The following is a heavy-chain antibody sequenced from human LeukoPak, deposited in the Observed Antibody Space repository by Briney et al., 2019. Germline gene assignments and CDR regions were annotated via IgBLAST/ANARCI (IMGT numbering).Heavy chain of an antibody. CDR1: GFTFSSYD. Sequence: GGSLRLSCAASGFTFSSYDMHWVRQATGKGLEWVSAIGTAGDTYYPGSVKGRFTISRENAKNSLYLQMNSLRAGDTAVYYCARADSSGWYGASIDYWGQETLVTVSS. CDR2: IGTAGDT. D-gene: IGHD6-19*01. CDR3: ARADSSGWYGASIDY. J-gene: IGHJ4*02. V-gene: IGHV3-13*01.